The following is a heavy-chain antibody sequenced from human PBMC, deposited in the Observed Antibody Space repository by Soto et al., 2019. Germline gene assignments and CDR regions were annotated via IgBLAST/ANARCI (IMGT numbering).Heavy chain of an antibody. Sequence: XGTLALTCTVSGDSISDYYWSGIRQPPGKGLEWIGRFYYSGNTKSNPSLKSRVTMSADTSKNQFSLSLRSVTAAESAIYYCARMYNSGFYRPEGDYFFYGMDVWGQGTTVTVSS. D-gene: IGHD6-19*01. V-gene: IGHV4-4*07. CDR1: GDSISDYY. CDR3: ARMYNSGFYRPEGDYFFYGMDV. J-gene: IGHJ6*02. CDR2: FYYSGNT.